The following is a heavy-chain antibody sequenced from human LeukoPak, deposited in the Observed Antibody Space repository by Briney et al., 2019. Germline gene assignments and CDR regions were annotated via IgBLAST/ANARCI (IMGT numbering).Heavy chain of an antibody. CDR2: INNSGST. J-gene: IGHJ3*02. CDR1: GGSFSGYY. Sequence: PETLSLTCAVYGGSFSGYYWSWIRQPPGKGLEWVVEINNSGSTNYNPSLKSRVTISVDTSKNQLSLKLSSVTAADTAVYYCARRPRNSGYYRFDAFDIWGQGTMVTVSS. D-gene: IGHD3-3*01. V-gene: IGHV4-34*01. CDR3: ARRPRNSGYYRFDAFDI.